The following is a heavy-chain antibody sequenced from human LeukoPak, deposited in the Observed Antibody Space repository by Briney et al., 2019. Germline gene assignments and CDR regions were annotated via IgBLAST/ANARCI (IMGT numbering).Heavy chain of an antibody. D-gene: IGHD7-27*01. CDR2: IYYSGST. CDR1: GGSISSGGYY. J-gene: IGHJ3*02. CDR3: ARDAGDDAFDI. V-gene: IGHV4-31*03. Sequence: SQTLSLPCTVSGGSISSGGYYWRWIRQHPGKGLEWIGYIYYSGSTYYNPSLKSRVTISVDTSKNQFSLKLSSVTAADTAVYYCARDAGDDAFDIWGQGTMVTVSS.